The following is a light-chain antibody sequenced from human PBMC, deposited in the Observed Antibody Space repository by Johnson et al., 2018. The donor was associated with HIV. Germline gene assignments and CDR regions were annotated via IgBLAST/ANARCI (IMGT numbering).Light chain of an antibody. J-gene: IGLJ1*01. CDR1: NSNIGNNY. V-gene: IGLV1-51*01. CDR3: GTWDNSLSAGV. Sequence: QSVLTQPPSVSAAPGQKVTISCSGSNSNIGNNYVSWYQQLPGTAPKLLIYGNDKRPSGIPDRFSGSKSGTSATLGITGLQTGDEADYYCGTWDNSLSAGVCGSGTKVTVL. CDR2: GND.